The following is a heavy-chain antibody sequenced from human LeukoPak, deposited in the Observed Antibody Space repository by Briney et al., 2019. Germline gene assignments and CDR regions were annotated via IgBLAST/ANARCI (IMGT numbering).Heavy chain of an antibody. CDR2: INTNTGNP. Sequence: GASVKVSCKASGYTFTSYAMNWVRQAPGQGLEWMGWINTNTGNPTYAQGFTGRFVFSLDTSVSTAYLQISSLKAEDTAVYYCARDLKTNPYDILTGYGFRFDYWGQGTLVTVSS. CDR1: GYTFTSYA. J-gene: IGHJ4*02. D-gene: IGHD3-9*01. CDR3: ARDLKTNPYDILTGYGFRFDY. V-gene: IGHV7-4-1*02.